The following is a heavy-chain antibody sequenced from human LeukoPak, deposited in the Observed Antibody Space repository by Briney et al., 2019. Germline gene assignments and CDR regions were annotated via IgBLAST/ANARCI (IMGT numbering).Heavy chain of an antibody. D-gene: IGHD5-12*01. CDR2: IYYSENI. CDR3: ARGPLGSGYTYFDY. Sequence: SETLSLTCTVSGGSVSSGSYYWSWIRQPPGKGLEWIGYIYYSENINYNPSLKSRVTISGDPSKNQFSLNLSSVTAADTAVYYCARGPLGSGYTYFDYWGQGTLVTVSS. CDR1: GGSVSSGSYY. J-gene: IGHJ4*02. V-gene: IGHV4-61*01.